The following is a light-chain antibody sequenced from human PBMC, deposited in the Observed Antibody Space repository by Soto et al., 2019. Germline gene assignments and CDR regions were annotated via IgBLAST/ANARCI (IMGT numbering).Light chain of an antibody. J-gene: IGKJ4*01. CDR1: QSISSW. V-gene: IGKV1-5*03. CDR3: QQYNSYSLT. CDR2: KAS. Sequence: DIQMTQSPSTLSASVGDRVTITCRASQSISSWLAWYQQKPGNAPKLLIYKASSLEGGVPSRFSGSGSGTEFTLTISSLQPDDFATYYCQQYNSYSLTFGGGTKVEIK.